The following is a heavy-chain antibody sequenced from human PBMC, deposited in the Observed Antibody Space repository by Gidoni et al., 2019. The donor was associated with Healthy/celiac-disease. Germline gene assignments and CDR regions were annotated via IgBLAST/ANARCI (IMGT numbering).Heavy chain of an antibody. J-gene: IGHJ5*02. CDR2: MSGSGGST. Sequence: EVQLLESGGGLVQPGGSLRLSCAASGFTFSSYAMRWVSQAPGKGLELVSAMSGSGGSTYYADSVKGRFTISRDNSKNTLYLQMNSLRAEDTAVYYCAKGIAAAGTSWFDPWGQGTLVTVSS. V-gene: IGHV3-23*01. D-gene: IGHD6-13*01. CDR1: GFTFSSYA. CDR3: AKGIAAAGTSWFDP.